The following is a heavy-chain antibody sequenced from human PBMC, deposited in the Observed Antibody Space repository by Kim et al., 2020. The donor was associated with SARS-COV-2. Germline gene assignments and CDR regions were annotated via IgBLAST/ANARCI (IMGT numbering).Heavy chain of an antibody. J-gene: IGHJ6*01. CDR2: IYRDDGT. CDR3: GRSTYDLWGYGLDV. CDR1: GFTFSSIAISKY. D-gene: IGHD3-3*01. Sequence: GGSLRLSCVASGFTFSSIAISKYMRWVRQAPGKGLECVSIIYRDDGTHYADSVKGRFTISRDKSKNTLYLQMSNLNAEDTAVYYCGRSTYDLWGYGLDV. V-gene: IGHV3-53*01.